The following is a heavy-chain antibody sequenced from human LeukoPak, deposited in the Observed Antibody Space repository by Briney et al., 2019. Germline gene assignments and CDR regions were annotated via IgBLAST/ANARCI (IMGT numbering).Heavy chain of an antibody. CDR3: ARVGRESSTGWLDY. CDR1: GYTFIDYY. Sequence: ASVKVSCKASGYTFIDYYFNWVRQAPGQGPEWMGRINVKSGATDYAQKFQGRVTVTRDTSISTAYMELSSLRSDDTAVYYCARVGRESSTGWLDYWGQGTLVTVSS. CDR2: INVKSGAT. V-gene: IGHV1-2*06. D-gene: IGHD6-19*01. J-gene: IGHJ4*02.